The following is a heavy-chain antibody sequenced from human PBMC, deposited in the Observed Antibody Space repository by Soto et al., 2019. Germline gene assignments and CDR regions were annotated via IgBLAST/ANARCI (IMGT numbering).Heavy chain of an antibody. J-gene: IGHJ4*02. CDR3: ARPHYIWGSYNTFDY. CDR1: GFTFSNYA. CDR2: ISGSGGST. Sequence: GGSMRLSCAASGFTFSNYAMSWVRQAPGKGLEWVSAISGSGGSTHYADSVKGRFTISRDNSKNTLYLQINSLRAEDTAVYYCARPHYIWGSYNTFDYWGQGTLVTVSS. V-gene: IGHV3-23*01. D-gene: IGHD3-16*01.